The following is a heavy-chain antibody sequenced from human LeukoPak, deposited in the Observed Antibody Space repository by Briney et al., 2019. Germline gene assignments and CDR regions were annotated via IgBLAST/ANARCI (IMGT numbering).Heavy chain of an antibody. D-gene: IGHD2-15*01. CDR2: IYYSGST. J-gene: IGHJ6*03. CDR3: ARGGCSGGSCYSGVYYYYYYMDV. CDR1: GGSISSYY. Sequence: SETLSLTCTVSGGSISSYYWSWIRQPPGKGLEWIGYIYYSGSTNYNPSLKSRVTISVDTSKNQFSLKLSSVTAEDTAVYYCARGGCSGGSCYSGVYYYYYYMDVWGKGTTVTISS. V-gene: IGHV4-59*01.